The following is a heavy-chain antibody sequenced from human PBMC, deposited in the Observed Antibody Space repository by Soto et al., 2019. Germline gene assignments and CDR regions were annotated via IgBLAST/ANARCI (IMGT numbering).Heavy chain of an antibody. CDR2: IYYSGST. Sequence: QVQLQESGPGLVKPSQTLSLTCSVSGVSISSGDYYWNWIRQPPGKGLEWIGYIYYSGSTYYNPSLKSRVTISVDTSKNQFSLKLTSVTAADTAVYYCARTYYYDSSAPTPFDYWGQGTLVTVSS. CDR1: GVSISSGDYY. D-gene: IGHD3-22*01. V-gene: IGHV4-30-4*01. CDR3: ARTYYYDSSAPTPFDY. J-gene: IGHJ4*02.